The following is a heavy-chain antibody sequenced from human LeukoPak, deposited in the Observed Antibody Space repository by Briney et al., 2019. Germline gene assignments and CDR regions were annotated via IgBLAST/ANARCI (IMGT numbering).Heavy chain of an antibody. D-gene: IGHD3-22*01. CDR2: IYYSGST. CDR1: NGSISRSGYY. CDR3: ARSPTTYYYSSSGYYEGPYYFDY. J-gene: IGHJ4*02. V-gene: IGHV4-39*01. Sequence: SETLSLTCTVSNGSISRSGYYWGWIRQPPGQGLQWIASIYYSGSTYYNASFKSRVTISIDTSKKQFSLKLSSVTAADTAVYYCARSPTTYYYSSSGYYEGPYYFDYWGQGTLVTVSS.